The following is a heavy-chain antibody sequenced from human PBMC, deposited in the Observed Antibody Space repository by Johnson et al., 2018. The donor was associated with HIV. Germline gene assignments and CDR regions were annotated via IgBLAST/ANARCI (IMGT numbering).Heavy chain of an antibody. CDR3: AKEDGKGAFDI. CDR2: ISYDGSDK. J-gene: IGHJ3*02. V-gene: IGHV3-30*18. Sequence: QVQLMESGGGVVQPGRSLRLSCAASGFTFSPYGMHWVRQAPGKGLEWVTIISYDGSDKYYADSVKGRFTISRDNSKNSLYLQMNSLRAEDTAVYYCAKEDGKGAFDIWGPGTLVTVSS. CDR1: GFTFSPYG.